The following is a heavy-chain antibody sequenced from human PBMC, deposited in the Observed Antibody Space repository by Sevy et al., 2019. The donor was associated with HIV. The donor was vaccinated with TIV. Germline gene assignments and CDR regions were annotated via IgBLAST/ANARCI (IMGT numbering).Heavy chain of an antibody. CDR3: AKGGYSYGYSVRRDIDY. CDR1: GFTFSSYG. J-gene: IGHJ4*02. Sequence: GGSLRLSCAASGFTFSSYGMHWVRQAPGKGLEWVAVISYDGSNKYYADSVKGRFTISRDNSKNTLYLQMNSLRAEDTAVYYCAKGGYSYGYSVRRDIDYWGQGTLVTVSS. V-gene: IGHV3-30*18. CDR2: ISYDGSNK. D-gene: IGHD5-18*01.